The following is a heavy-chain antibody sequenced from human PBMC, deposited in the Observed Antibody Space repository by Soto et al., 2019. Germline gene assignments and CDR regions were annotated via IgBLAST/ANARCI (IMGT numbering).Heavy chain of an antibody. J-gene: IGHJ3*01. CDR1: GLTISGKKY. D-gene: IGHD1-1*01. Sequence: PGGSLRLSCAAFGLTISGKKYVAWVRQAPGKGLEWVSALYDVDGSFYADSVKGRFTTSSDSSKTTVYLQINDLRPDDTAVYYCATWHEREPAYDVWGQGTTVTV. CDR2: LYDVDGS. CDR3: ATWHEREPAYDV. V-gene: IGHV3-53*01.